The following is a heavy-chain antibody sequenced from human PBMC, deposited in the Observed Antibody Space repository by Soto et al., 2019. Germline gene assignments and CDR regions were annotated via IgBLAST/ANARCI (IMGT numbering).Heavy chain of an antibody. V-gene: IGHV4-59*01. CDR2: VHSCGST. CDR3: ARGVDYYATSGYFSFDS. J-gene: IGHJ4*02. D-gene: IGHD3-16*01. Sequence: PSETLSLTCHLSGGSFHIFSWLWIRQPPGKGLEWVGHVHSCGSTNYSTSFNSRATISLDTSKSQLSLKLRSVTARATAMYFCARGVDYYATSGYFSFDSWGQGIPVTVSS. CDR1: GGSFHIFS.